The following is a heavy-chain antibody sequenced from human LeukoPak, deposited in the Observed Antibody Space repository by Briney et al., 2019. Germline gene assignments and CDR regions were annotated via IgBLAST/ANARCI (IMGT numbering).Heavy chain of an antibody. D-gene: IGHD3-16*01. CDR3: AKPSRGDGLTDY. Sequence: GGSLRLSCAASGFTFSSYAMSWVRQAQGKGLEWVSAISGSGGSTYYADSVKGRFTISRDNSKNTPYLQMNSLRAEDTAVYYCAKPSRGDGLTDYWGQGTLVTVSS. CDR2: ISGSGGST. CDR1: GFTFSSYA. V-gene: IGHV3-23*01. J-gene: IGHJ4*02.